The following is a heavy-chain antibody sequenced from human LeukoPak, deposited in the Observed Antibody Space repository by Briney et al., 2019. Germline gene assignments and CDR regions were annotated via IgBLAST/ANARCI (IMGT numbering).Heavy chain of an antibody. CDR1: GGSISSYY. D-gene: IGHD6-13*01. CDR2: IYYSGST. V-gene: IGHV4-59*01. J-gene: IGHJ2*01. Sequence: RPSETLSLTCTVSGGSISSYYWSWIRQPPGKGLEWIGYIYYSGSTNYNPSLKSRVTISVDTSKNQFSLKLSSVTAADTAVYYCARLRQQLVHRRYFDLWGRGTLVTVSS. CDR3: ARLRQQLVHRRYFDL.